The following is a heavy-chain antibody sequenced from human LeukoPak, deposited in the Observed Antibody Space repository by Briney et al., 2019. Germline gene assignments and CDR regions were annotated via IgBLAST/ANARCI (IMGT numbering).Heavy chain of an antibody. V-gene: IGHV4-34*01. CDR1: GGSFSGYH. Sequence: PSETLSLTCAVYGGSFSGYHWSWIRQPPGKELEWIGEINHSGSTNYNPSLKSRVTVSVDTSKNQFSLKLSSVTAADTAVYYCARARGSEYYFDYWGQGTLVTVSS. CDR3: ARARGSEYYFDY. J-gene: IGHJ4*02. D-gene: IGHD3-10*01. CDR2: INHSGST.